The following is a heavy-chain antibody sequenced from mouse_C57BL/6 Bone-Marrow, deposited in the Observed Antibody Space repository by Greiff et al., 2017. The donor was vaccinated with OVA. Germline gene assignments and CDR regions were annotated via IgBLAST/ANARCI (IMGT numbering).Heavy chain of an antibody. J-gene: IGHJ4*01. Sequence: QVQLKESGPGLVAPSQSLSITCTVSGFSLTSYGVDWVRQPPGKGLEWLGVIWGGGSTNYNSALMSRLSISKDNSKSQVFLKMNSLQTDDTAMYYCAKRQIPHYYGSLYAMDDWGQGTSVTVSS. V-gene: IGHV2-9*01. CDR3: AKRQIPHYYGSLYAMDD. CDR1: GFSLTSYG. D-gene: IGHD1-1*01. CDR2: IWGGGST.